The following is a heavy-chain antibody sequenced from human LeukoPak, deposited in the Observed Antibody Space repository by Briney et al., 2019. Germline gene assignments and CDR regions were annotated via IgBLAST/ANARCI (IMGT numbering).Heavy chain of an antibody. J-gene: IGHJ4*02. D-gene: IGHD3-22*01. Sequence: GGSLRLSXAASGFTFSSYAMSWVSQAPGKGLEWVSAISGSGGSTYYADSVKGRFTISRDNSKNTLYLQMNSLRAEDTVVYYCAKHRYYDSSGYFDCWGQGTLVTVSS. CDR1: GFTFSSYA. CDR3: AKHRYYDSSGYFDC. CDR2: ISGSGGST. V-gene: IGHV3-23*01.